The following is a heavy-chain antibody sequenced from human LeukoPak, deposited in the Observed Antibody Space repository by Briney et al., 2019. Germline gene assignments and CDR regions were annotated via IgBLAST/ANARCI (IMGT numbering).Heavy chain of an antibody. CDR1: GFTFSSYS. Sequence: PGGSLRLSCAASGFTFSSYSMNWVRQAPGKGLEWVSSISSSSSYIYYADSVKGRFTISRDNAKNSLSLQMNSLRAEDTAVYYCARGPYSGSYGLRGYFDYWGQGTLVTVSS. V-gene: IGHV3-21*01. D-gene: IGHD1-26*01. J-gene: IGHJ4*02. CDR3: ARGPYSGSYGLRGYFDY. CDR2: ISSSSSYI.